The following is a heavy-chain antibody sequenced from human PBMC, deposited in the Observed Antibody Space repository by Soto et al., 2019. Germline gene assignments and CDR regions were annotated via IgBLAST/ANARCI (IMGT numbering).Heavy chain of an antibody. CDR3: ARQVVDGAVAGSGSFDY. D-gene: IGHD3-10*01. CDR1: GGSVSSSSYY. CDR2: FYYSWNT. V-gene: IGHV4-39*01. Sequence: QLQLQESGPGLVKPSETLSLTCTVSGGSVSSSSYYWVWIRQPPGKGLEWIGSFYYSWNTYYNSSVKSRVTISGDTSEKQFSLKLSSVTAAETAVYYCARQVVDGAVAGSGSFDYWGQGTLVTVSS. J-gene: IGHJ4*02.